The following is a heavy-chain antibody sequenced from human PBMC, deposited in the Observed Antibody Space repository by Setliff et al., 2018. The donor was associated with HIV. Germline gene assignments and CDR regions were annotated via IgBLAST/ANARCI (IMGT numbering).Heavy chain of an antibody. Sequence: GGSLRLSCAASGFTFSSYSMNWARQAPGKGLEWLSYISSSSSSIYHADSVKGRFTISRDNTRSTLYLQMNRLRVEDTAVYYCVRGPQFRPHWGQGTLVTVSS. CDR3: VRGPQFRPH. CDR2: ISSSSSSI. V-gene: IGHV3-48*04. J-gene: IGHJ4*02. CDR1: GFTFSSYS.